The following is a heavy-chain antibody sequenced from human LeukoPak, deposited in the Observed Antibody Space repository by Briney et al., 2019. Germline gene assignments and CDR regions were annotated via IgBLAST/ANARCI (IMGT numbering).Heavy chain of an antibody. V-gene: IGHV5-51*01. D-gene: IGHD3-22*01. J-gene: IGHJ4*02. Sequence: GESLNISYKGSGYSFTRYWIGWVRQMPGKGLELMGIIYPGDSDTRYSPSFQGQVTSADDKSLSIAYLQWSSLKASDTALFYCARHADYVVVVTPPDYWGQGTLVTVSS. CDR2: IYPGDSDT. CDR3: ARHADYVVVVTPPDY. CDR1: GYSFTRYW.